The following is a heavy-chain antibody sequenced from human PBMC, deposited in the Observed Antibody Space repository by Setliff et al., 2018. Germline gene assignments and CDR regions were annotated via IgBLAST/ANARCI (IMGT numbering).Heavy chain of an antibody. Sequence: SETLSLTCTVSGGSISRYHWSWIRQPPGKGLEWIGYISYSGTTNYNPSLKSRVTMSLDTSKNQFSLNLYSVTAADTAVYYCARAFDSSGYYGESHTHYFDNWGQGTLVTVSS. CDR1: GGSISRYH. D-gene: IGHD3-22*01. CDR2: ISYSGTT. CDR3: ARAFDSSGYYGESHTHYFDN. V-gene: IGHV4-59*08. J-gene: IGHJ4*02.